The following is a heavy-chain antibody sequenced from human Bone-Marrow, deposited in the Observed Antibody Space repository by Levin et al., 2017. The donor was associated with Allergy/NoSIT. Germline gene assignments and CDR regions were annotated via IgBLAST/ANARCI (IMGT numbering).Heavy chain of an antibody. J-gene: IGHJ4*02. D-gene: IGHD3-3*01. CDR2: IKQDGSET. CDR1: EFTFSNYW. CDR3: AREMSNSIFGVVIRAFDY. Sequence: GGSLRLSCEASEFTFSNYWMSWVRQAPGKGLEWVANIKQDGSETYYADSVKGRFTISRDNAKNSLFLQMNSLRVEDTAVYYCAREMSNSIFGVVIRAFDYWGRGTLVTVSS. V-gene: IGHV3-7*01.